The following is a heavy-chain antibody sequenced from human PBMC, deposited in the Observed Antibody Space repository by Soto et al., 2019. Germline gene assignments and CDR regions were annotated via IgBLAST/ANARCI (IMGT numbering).Heavy chain of an antibody. V-gene: IGHV3-21*01. CDR3: ARETTNWFDL. CDR2: ISSSTSYI. Sequence: EVQLVESGGGLVKPGGSLRVSCAASGFTLTSYSMYWVRQAPGKGLEWVSSISSSTSYINYADSVKGRFIISRDNAKNSLYLQVNSRRVEDTAVYYCARETTNWFDLWGQGSLVTVSS. CDR1: GFTLTSYS. J-gene: IGHJ5*02. D-gene: IGHD1-1*01.